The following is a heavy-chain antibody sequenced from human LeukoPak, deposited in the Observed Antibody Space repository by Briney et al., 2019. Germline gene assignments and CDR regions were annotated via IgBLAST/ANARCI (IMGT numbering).Heavy chain of an antibody. J-gene: IGHJ4*02. CDR3: ATVPVQFWSGYAFDY. Sequence: GGSLRLSCAASGFTFSSYSMNWVRQAPGKGLEWVSSISSSSYIYYADSVKGRFTISRDNAKNSLYLQMNSLRAEDTAVYYCATVPVQFWSGYAFDYWGQGTLVTVSS. V-gene: IGHV3-21*01. CDR1: GFTFSSYS. D-gene: IGHD3-3*01. CDR2: ISSSSYI.